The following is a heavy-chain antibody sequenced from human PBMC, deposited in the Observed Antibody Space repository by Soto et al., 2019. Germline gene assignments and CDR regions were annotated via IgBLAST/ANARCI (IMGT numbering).Heavy chain of an antibody. CDR2: ISPSDGST. D-gene: IGHD5-18*01. CDR1: GYTFTSYE. V-gene: IGHV1-46*01. Sequence: ASVKVSFKASGYTFTSYEMYWVRQAPGQGLEWMGIISPSDGSTTYAQKFQGRVTMTRDTSTSTVYMELSSLRSEDTAVYYCARDRRDGYNTFDYWGQGTLVTVSS. CDR3: ARDRRDGYNTFDY. J-gene: IGHJ4*02.